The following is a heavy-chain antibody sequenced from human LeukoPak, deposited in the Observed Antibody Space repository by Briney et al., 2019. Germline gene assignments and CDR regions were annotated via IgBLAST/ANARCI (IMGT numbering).Heavy chain of an antibody. CDR1: GGTFSSYA. J-gene: IGHJ6*02. Sequence: SVKVSCKASGGTFSSYAISWVRQAPGQGLEWMGRIIPIFGIANYAQKFQGRVTITADKSTSTAYMELSSLRSEDTAVYYYARAARGGSLIAAAVTGYYYYGMDVWGQGTRSPSP. CDR2: IIPIFGIA. D-gene: IGHD6-13*01. CDR3: ARAARGGSLIAAAVTGYYYYGMDV. V-gene: IGHV1-69*04.